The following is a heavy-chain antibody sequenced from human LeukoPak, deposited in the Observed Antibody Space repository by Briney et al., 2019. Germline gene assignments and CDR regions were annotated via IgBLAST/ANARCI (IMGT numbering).Heavy chain of an antibody. D-gene: IGHD3-10*01. CDR1: GFTFSSYS. CDR3: ARFGGNYYYYYYMDV. V-gene: IGHV3-48*01. CDR2: ISSSGSTI. Sequence: GSLRLSCAVSGFTFSSYSMNWVRQAPGKGLEWVSYISSSGSTIYYADSVKGRFTISRDNAKNSLYLQMNSLRAEDTAVYYCARFGGNYYYYYYMDVWGKGTTVTVSS. J-gene: IGHJ6*03.